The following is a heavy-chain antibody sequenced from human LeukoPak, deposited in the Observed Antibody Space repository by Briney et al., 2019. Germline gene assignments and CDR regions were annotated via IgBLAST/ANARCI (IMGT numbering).Heavy chain of an antibody. Sequence: PGGSLRLSCAASGFTFSSYWMSWVRQAPGKGLEWVANIKQDGSEKYYVDSVKGRFTISRDNAKNSLYLQMNSLRAEDTAVYYCAREGERSEWIQLWVNQGHRAFDIWGQGTMVTVSS. CDR2: IKQDGSEK. V-gene: IGHV3-7*01. CDR3: AREGERSEWIQLWVNQGHRAFDI. D-gene: IGHD5-18*01. CDR1: GFTFSSYW. J-gene: IGHJ3*02.